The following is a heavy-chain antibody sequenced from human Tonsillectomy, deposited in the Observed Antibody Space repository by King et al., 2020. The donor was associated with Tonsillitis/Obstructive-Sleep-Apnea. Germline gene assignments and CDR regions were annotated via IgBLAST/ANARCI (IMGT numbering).Heavy chain of an antibody. D-gene: IGHD3-3*01. CDR3: TTDPYYDFWCGYYKRGDY. CDR2: IKSKTDGGTT. V-gene: IGHV3-15*07. Sequence: VQLVESGGGLVKPGGSLRLSCTASGFTFINAWMNWVRQAPGKGLEWVGRIKSKTDGGTTDYPAPVKGRFTISRDDSKNTLYLQMNSLKTEDTAVYYCTTDPYYDFWCGYYKRGDYWGQGTLVTVSS. J-gene: IGHJ4*02. CDR1: GFTFINAW.